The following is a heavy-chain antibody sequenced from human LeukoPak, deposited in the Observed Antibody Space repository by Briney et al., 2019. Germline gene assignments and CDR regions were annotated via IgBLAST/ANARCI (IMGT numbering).Heavy chain of an antibody. J-gene: IGHJ4*02. D-gene: IGHD1-26*01. V-gene: IGHV3-30-3*01. CDR1: GFTFSSYA. Sequence: PGGSLRLSCAASGFTFSSYAMHWVRQAPGKGLEWVAVISYDGSNKYYADSVKGRFTISRDNSKNTLYPQMNSLRAEDTAVYYCAREPRSYYVYYFDYWGQGTLVTVSS. CDR3: AREPRSYYVYYFDY. CDR2: ISYDGSNK.